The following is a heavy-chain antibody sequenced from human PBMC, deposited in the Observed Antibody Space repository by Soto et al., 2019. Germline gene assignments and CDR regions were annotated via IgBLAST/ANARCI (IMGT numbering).Heavy chain of an antibody. D-gene: IGHD6-13*01. CDR1: GGSISSGDYY. Sequence: SETLSLTCTVSGGSISSGDYYWSWIRQPPGKGLEWIGYIYYSGSTYYNTSLKSQVTISVDTSKKQLSLKLSSVTAADTAVYYCARERPDGSRLDPWGQGTLVTVSS. V-gene: IGHV4-30-4*01. J-gene: IGHJ5*02. CDR3: ARERPDGSRLDP. CDR2: IYYSGST.